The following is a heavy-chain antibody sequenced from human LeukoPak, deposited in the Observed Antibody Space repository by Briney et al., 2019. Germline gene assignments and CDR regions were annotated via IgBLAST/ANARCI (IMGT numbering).Heavy chain of an antibody. V-gene: IGHV1-69*13. Sequence: SVKVSCKASGGTFSSYAISWVRQAPGPGLEWMGGIIPIFGTANYAQKFQGRVTITADESTSTAYMELSSLRSEDTAVYYCARATVAGTGIGFDYWGQGTLVTVSS. CDR3: ARATVAGTGIGFDY. D-gene: IGHD6-19*01. J-gene: IGHJ4*02. CDR1: GGTFSSYA. CDR2: IIPIFGTA.